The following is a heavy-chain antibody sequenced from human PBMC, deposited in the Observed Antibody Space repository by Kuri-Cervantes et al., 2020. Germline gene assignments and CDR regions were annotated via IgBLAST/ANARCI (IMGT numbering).Heavy chain of an antibody. Sequence: GGSLRLSCAASGFTFSSYWMSWARQAPGKGLEWVANIKQDGSEKYYVDSVKGRFTISRDNSKNTLYLQMNSLRAEDTAVYYCAREGYCSSTSCYDDYWGQGTLVTVSS. D-gene: IGHD2-2*01. CDR3: AREGYCSSTSCYDDY. V-gene: IGHV3-7*01. CDR1: GFTFSSYW. CDR2: IKQDGSEK. J-gene: IGHJ4*02.